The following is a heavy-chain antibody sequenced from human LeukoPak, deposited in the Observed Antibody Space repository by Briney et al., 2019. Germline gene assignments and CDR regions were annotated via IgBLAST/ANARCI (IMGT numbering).Heavy chain of an antibody. CDR1: AFTFDDYS. Sequence: SRRLSCAASAFTFDDYSMHWDRQAPGEGLEWVSGISWNSGSIGYADCVTGRLPISREHAKPCLYLQMNPLRAEDTALYYCAKPTTHLLGYCSSTSCSWGGAFDYWGQGTLVTVSS. CDR3: AKPTTHLLGYCSSTSCSWGGAFDY. CDR2: ISWNSGSI. D-gene: IGHD2-2*01. J-gene: IGHJ4*02. V-gene: IGHV3-9*01.